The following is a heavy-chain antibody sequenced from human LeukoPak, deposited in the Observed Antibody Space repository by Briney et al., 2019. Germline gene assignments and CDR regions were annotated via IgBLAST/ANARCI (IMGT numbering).Heavy chain of an antibody. V-gene: IGHV4-39*07. D-gene: IGHD3-16*01. CDR3: ATGIKTDDGMDV. Sequence: PSETLSLTCTVSGGSISSSGHYWGWIRQPPGKGLEWIASICYSGSTNYNPSLKSRVTMSVDTSKNQFSLKLSSVTAADTAVYYCATGIKTDDGMDVWGQGTTVTVSS. J-gene: IGHJ6*02. CDR1: GGSISSSGHY. CDR2: ICYSGST.